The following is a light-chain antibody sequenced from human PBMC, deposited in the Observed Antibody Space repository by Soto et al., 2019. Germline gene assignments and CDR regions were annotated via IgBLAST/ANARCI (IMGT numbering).Light chain of an antibody. Sequence: QSVLTQPASVSGSPGQSITISCTGTSSDVGAYNYVSWYQHHPGKVPKLIIFDVNNRPSGVSNRFSGSKSGNTASLTISGLQAEDKADYYCASYTKSTTLVFGGGTKLTVL. J-gene: IGLJ2*01. V-gene: IGLV2-14*03. CDR2: DVN. CDR3: ASYTKSTTLV. CDR1: SSDVGAYNY.